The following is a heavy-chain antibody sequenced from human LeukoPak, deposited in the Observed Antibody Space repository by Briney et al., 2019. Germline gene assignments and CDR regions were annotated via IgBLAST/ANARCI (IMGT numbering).Heavy chain of an antibody. V-gene: IGHV4-39*01. CDR1: GGSISSSSYY. CDR3: ARPPYGGVDY. D-gene: IGHD4-23*01. Sequence: SETLSLTCTVSGGSISSSSYYWDWIRQPPGKGLEWIGSIYYSGSTYYNPSLKSRVTISVDTSKNQFSLELTSVTAADTAVYYCARPPYGGVDYWGQGTLVTVSS. J-gene: IGHJ4*02. CDR2: IYYSGST.